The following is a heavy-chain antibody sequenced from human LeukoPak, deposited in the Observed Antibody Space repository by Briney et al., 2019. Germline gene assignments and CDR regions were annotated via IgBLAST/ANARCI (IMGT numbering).Heavy chain of an antibody. J-gene: IGHJ4*02. V-gene: IGHV3-30*03. CDR1: GFAFSTYA. CDR2: ISYDGDNK. Sequence: GGSLRLSCAASGFAFSTYAIHWVRQAPGKGLEWVAVISYDGDNKYYADSVKGRFTISRDNSKNTLYLQMNSLRAEDTAVYYCAIDRNNYGSGSPYWGQGTLVTVSS. D-gene: IGHD3-10*01. CDR3: AIDRNNYGSGSPY.